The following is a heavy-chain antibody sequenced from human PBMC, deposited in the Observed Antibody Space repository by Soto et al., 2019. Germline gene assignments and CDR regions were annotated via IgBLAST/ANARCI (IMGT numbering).Heavy chain of an antibody. J-gene: IGHJ6*03. Sequence: EVQLLESGGGLVQPGGSLRLSCAASGFTFSSYAMSWVRQAPGKGLEWVSAISGSGGSTYYADSVKGRFTISRDNSKNTLYLKMNSLRAEDTAVYYCAKDSYYDILTGYYKTPNYYYYMDVWGKGTTVTVSS. D-gene: IGHD3-9*01. CDR2: ISGSGGST. V-gene: IGHV3-23*01. CDR1: GFTFSSYA. CDR3: AKDSYYDILTGYYKTPNYYYYMDV.